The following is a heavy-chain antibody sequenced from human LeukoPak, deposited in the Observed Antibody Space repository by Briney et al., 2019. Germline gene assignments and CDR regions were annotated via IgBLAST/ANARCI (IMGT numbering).Heavy chain of an antibody. Sequence: PGGSLRLSCAASGFTFSSYSMNWVRQAPGKGLEWVSYISSSSSTIYYADSVKGRFTISRDNAKNSLYLQMNSLRAEDTAVYYCARGSARFAFDIWGQGTMVTVSS. CDR2: ISSSSSTI. D-gene: IGHD6-25*01. CDR1: GFTFSSYS. V-gene: IGHV3-48*01. CDR3: ARGSARFAFDI. J-gene: IGHJ3*02.